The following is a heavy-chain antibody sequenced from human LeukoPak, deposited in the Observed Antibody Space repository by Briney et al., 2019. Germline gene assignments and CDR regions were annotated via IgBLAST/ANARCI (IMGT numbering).Heavy chain of an antibody. Sequence: GGSLRLSCAASGFTFSSYAMHWVRQAPGKGLEWVANIKQDGSEKYYVDSVKGRFTISRDNAKNSLYLQMNSLRAEDTAVYYCARDYYDSSGYYQTIYYYYGMDVWGQGTTVTVSS. D-gene: IGHD3-22*01. CDR2: IKQDGSEK. CDR1: GFTFSSYA. J-gene: IGHJ6*02. CDR3: ARDYYDSSGYYQTIYYYYGMDV. V-gene: IGHV3-7*01.